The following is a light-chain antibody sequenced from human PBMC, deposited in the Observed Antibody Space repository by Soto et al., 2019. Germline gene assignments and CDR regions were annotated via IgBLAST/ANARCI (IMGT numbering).Light chain of an antibody. CDR1: QSVLYNSDNKNY. V-gene: IGKV4-1*01. Sequence: DIVMTQSPDSLAVSLGERATINCKSSQSVLYNSDNKNYLAWYQQKAGQPPKLLIYWASTRDSGVPDRFSGSGSGADFTLTINNPQAEDVAVYYCQQYYTTLSFGGGTKVEIK. CDR2: WAS. CDR3: QQYYTTLS. J-gene: IGKJ4*01.